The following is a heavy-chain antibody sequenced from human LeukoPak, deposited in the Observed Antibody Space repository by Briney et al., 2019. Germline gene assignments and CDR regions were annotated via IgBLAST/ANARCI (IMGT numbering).Heavy chain of an antibody. CDR1: GFTFSSYA. D-gene: IGHD5-18*01. Sequence: QSGRSLRLSCAASGFTFSSYAMHWVRQAPGKGLEWVAVISYDGSNKYYADSVKGRFTISRDNSKNTLYLQMNSLRAEDTAVYYCARGGGIYSYGRYYFDYWGQGTLVTVSS. CDR2: ISYDGSNK. J-gene: IGHJ4*02. V-gene: IGHV3-30-3*01. CDR3: ARGGGIYSYGRYYFDY.